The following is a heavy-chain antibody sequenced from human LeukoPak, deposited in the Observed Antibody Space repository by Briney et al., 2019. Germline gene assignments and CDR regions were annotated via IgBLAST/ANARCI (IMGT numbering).Heavy chain of an antibody. CDR3: ANSIDFDYGDYYFDY. J-gene: IGHJ4*02. Sequence: PSETLSLTCAVYGGSFSGYYWSWIRQPPGKGLEWIGEINHSGSTNYNPSLKSRVTISLDTSKNQFSLKLSSVTAADTAVYYCANSIDFDYGDYYFDYWGQGALVTTSS. V-gene: IGHV4-34*01. CDR2: INHSGST. D-gene: IGHD4-17*01. CDR1: GGSFSGYY.